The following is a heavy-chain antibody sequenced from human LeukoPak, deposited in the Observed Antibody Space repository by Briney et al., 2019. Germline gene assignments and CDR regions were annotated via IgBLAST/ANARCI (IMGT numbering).Heavy chain of an antibody. D-gene: IGHD1-26*01. V-gene: IGHV3-33*06. Sequence: PGGSLRLSCAVSRFTFRNYGMHWVRQAPSKGLEWVAVIWFDGTDKYYADSVKGRFTISRDNSKNTLYLQMNSLRAEDTAVYYCAKDLGLVGANHAFDYRGQGTLVTVSS. CDR1: RFTFRNYG. CDR3: AKDLGLVGANHAFDY. CDR2: IWFDGTDK. J-gene: IGHJ4*02.